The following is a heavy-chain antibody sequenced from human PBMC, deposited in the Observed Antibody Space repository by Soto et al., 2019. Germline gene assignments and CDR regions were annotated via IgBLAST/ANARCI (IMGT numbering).Heavy chain of an antibody. CDR1: GYTFIGYY. CDR2: INPDSGGT. V-gene: IGHV1-2*02. CDR3: ARGAVGDSSLVTYHFDS. D-gene: IGHD3-16*01. J-gene: IGHJ4*02. Sequence: ASVKVSCKASGYTFIGYYLHWVRQAPGQGLEWMGWINPDSGGTNYAQKFQGRVTMTRDTSISTTFMDLNRLRSDDTAVYYCARGAVGDSSLVTYHFDSWGQGTLVTVSS.